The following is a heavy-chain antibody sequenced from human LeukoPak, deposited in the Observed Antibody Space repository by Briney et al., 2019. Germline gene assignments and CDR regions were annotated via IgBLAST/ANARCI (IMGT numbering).Heavy chain of an antibody. D-gene: IGHD2-2*01. CDR1: GFTFSSYS. J-gene: IGHJ4*02. CDR3: ARGGEDVVVVPAAREFDS. Sequence: GGSLRLSCAASGFTFSSYSMNWVRQGPGKGLEWVSSISSSSYYIYYADSVKCRFTISRDNAKNSLYLQMNSLRAEDTAVYYCARGGEDVVVVPAAREFDSWGQGTLVTVSS. CDR2: ISSSSYYI. V-gene: IGHV3-21*01.